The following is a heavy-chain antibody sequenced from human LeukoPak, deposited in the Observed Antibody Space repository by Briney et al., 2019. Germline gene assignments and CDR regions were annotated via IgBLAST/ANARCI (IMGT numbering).Heavy chain of an antibody. CDR3: ARDLYYYGSGSYWASYNWFDP. J-gene: IGHJ5*02. V-gene: IGHV1-2*02. CDR1: GGTFSTYT. CDR2: INPNSGGT. Sequence: GASVKVSCKASGGTFSTYTISWVRQAPGQGLEWMGGINPNSGGTNYAQKFQGRVTMTRDTSISTAYMELSRLRSDDTAVYYCARDLYYYGSGSYWASYNWFDPWGQGTLVTVSS. D-gene: IGHD3-10*01.